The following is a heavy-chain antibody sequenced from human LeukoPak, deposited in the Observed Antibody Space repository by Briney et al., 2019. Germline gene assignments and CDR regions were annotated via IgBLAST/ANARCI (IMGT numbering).Heavy chain of an antibody. CDR3: ARSKGGKTYWEY. J-gene: IGHJ4*02. Sequence: SETLSLTCTVSGGSISSYYWSWILQPAGKGLEWIVRISATGSTSNNPSLKSRVAISVDTSKNEFSLMLTSVTAADTAVYYCARSKGGKTYWEYWGQGTLVTVSS. D-gene: IGHD1/OR15-1a*01. V-gene: IGHV4-4*07. CDR1: GGSISSYY. CDR2: ISATGST.